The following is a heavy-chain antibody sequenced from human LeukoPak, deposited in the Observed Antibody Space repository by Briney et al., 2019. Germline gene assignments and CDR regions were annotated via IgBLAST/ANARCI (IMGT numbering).Heavy chain of an antibody. J-gene: IGHJ4*02. CDR2: INPNSGGT. D-gene: IGHD1-14*01. Sequence: ASVKVSCKASGYTFTGYYMHWVRQAPGQGLEWMGWINPNSGGTNFAQKFQGRVTMTRDTSISTAYMELSRLRSDDTAVYYCARENRGGTSVSSHIYYFDYWGQGTLVTVSS. CDR3: ARENRGGTSVSSHIYYFDY. CDR1: GYTFTGYY. V-gene: IGHV1-2*02.